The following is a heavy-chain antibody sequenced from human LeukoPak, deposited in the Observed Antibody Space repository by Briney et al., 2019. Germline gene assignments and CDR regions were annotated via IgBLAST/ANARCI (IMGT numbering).Heavy chain of an antibody. CDR1: GGSFSGYY. Sequence: SETLSLTCAVYGGSFSGYYWSWIRQPPGKGLEWIGEINHSGSTNYNPSLKSRVTISVDTSKNQFSLKLSSVTAADTAVYYCARERGSSSWYVYFRREYYFDYWGQGTLVTVSS. V-gene: IGHV4-34*01. J-gene: IGHJ4*02. D-gene: IGHD6-13*01. CDR2: INHSGST. CDR3: ARERGSSSWYVYFRREYYFDY.